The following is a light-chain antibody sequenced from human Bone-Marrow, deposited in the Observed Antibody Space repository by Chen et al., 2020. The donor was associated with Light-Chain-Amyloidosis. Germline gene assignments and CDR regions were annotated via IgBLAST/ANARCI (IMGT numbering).Light chain of an antibody. CDR2: DDS. CDR1: NIGRNG. Sequence: SYVVTQPPSVSEAPGQTATITCGGNNIGRNGVHWYQQKPGQVTVLVVYDDSDQPSGIAERFCGSNSGNTATLTIRSVEGGDEADYYCQVRDIISDQVVFGGGTKLTVL. J-gene: IGLJ2*01. V-gene: IGLV3-21*02. CDR3: QVRDIISDQVV.